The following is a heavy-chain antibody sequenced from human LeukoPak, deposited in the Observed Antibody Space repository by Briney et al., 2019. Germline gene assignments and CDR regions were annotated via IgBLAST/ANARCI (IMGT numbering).Heavy chain of an antibody. J-gene: IGHJ4*02. CDR2: IYHSGST. Sequence: SETLSLTCTVSGYSISSGFYWGWIRQPPGQGLEWIGSIYHSGSTHYNSSLKSRVTISVDTSKNQLSLKLSSVTAADTAVYYCARGVGLTQGGTFDYWGQGTLVTVSS. V-gene: IGHV4-38-2*02. CDR3: ARGVGLTQGGTFDY. D-gene: IGHD1-1*01. CDR1: GYSISSGFY.